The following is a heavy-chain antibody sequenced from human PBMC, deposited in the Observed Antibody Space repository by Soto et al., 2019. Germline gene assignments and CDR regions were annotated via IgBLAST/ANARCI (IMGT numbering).Heavy chain of an antibody. J-gene: IGHJ6*02. Sequence: GASVKVSCKASGGTFSSYAISWVRQAPGQGLEWMGGIIPIFGTANYAQKFQGRVTITADESTSTAYMELSSLRSEDTAVYYCARVTQIAVAGKNYYYGMDVWGQGTTVTVSS. CDR1: GGTFSSYA. D-gene: IGHD6-19*01. CDR3: ARVTQIAVAGKNYYYGMDV. V-gene: IGHV1-69*13. CDR2: IIPIFGTA.